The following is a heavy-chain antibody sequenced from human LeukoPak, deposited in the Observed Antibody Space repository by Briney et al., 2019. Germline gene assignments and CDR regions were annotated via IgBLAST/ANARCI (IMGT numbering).Heavy chain of an antibody. D-gene: IGHD4-11*01. CDR2: ISSSSGYI. CDR1: GFTFTSYS. Sequence: GGSLRLSCAASGFTFTSYSMNWVRQTPGKELEWVSSISSSSGYIYYADSVKGRFTISRDNAKSSLYLQMNSLRAEDTAVYYCATSVTTRERFDYWGQGTLVTVSS. J-gene: IGHJ4*02. CDR3: ATSVTTRERFDY. V-gene: IGHV3-21*06.